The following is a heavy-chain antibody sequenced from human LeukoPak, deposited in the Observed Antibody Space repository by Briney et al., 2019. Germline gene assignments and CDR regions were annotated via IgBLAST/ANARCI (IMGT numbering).Heavy chain of an antibody. V-gene: IGHV4-39*01. D-gene: IGHD6-13*01. CDR2: IYYSGST. Sequence: SETLSLTCTVSGGSISSSSYYWGWIRQPPGKGLEWIESIYYSGSTYYNPSLKSRVTISVDTSKNQFSLKLSSVTAADTAVYYCARSWYSDYFDYWGQGTLVTVSS. CDR1: GGSISSSSYY. CDR3: ARSWYSDYFDY. J-gene: IGHJ4*02.